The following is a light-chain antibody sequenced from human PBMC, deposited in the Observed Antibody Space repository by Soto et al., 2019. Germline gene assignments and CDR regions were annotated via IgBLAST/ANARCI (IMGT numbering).Light chain of an antibody. Sequence: QMTQSPSSLFASVGDRVTITCRASQSISSHLNWYQQKVWQTPRLLIYAASTLQSEVPPRFSGSGSGTEFTLTISGLQREDFATYYCQQRHSAPLTFGGGTKIQI. J-gene: IGKJ4*01. CDR2: AAS. CDR3: QQRHSAPLT. V-gene: IGKV1-39*01. CDR1: QSISSH.